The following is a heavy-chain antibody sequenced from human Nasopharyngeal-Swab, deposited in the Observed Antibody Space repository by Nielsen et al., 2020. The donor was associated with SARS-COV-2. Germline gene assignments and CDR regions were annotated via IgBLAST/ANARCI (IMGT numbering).Heavy chain of an antibody. J-gene: IGHJ3*02. CDR3: AKDRAYYYGSGSYWFDAFDI. CDR1: GFTFDDYA. Sequence: GGSLRLSCAASGFTFDDYAMHWVRQAPGKGLEWVSGISWNSGSIGYADSVKGRFTISRDNAKNSLYLQMNSLRAEDTALYYCAKDRAYYYGSGSYWFDAFDIWGQGTMVTVSS. D-gene: IGHD3-10*01. V-gene: IGHV3-9*01. CDR2: ISWNSGSI.